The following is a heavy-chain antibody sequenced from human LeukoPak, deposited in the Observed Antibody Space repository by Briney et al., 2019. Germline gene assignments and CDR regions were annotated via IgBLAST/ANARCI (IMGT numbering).Heavy chain of an antibody. D-gene: IGHD6-19*01. V-gene: IGHV1-8*03. J-gene: IGHJ4*02. CDR2: MNPNSGYT. CDR1: GYTFTTYD. Sequence: ASVKVSCKASGYTFTTYDINWVRQATGQGLEWMGWMNPNSGYTGYAQKFQGRVTITRDTSISTAYMELSSLRSEDTAVYYCARVAGSMDYWGQGTLVTVSS. CDR3: ARVAGSMDY.